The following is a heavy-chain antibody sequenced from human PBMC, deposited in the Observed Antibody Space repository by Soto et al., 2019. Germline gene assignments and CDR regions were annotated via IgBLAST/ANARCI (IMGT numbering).Heavy chain of an antibody. CDR3: AKFISNYYGMDF. CDR1: GFTFSSYA. V-gene: IGHV3-23*01. D-gene: IGHD4-4*01. Sequence: PGGSLRHSYAASGFTFSSYAMSWVRQAPGKGLEWVSAISGSGGSTYYADSVKGRFTISRDNSKNTLYLQMNSLRAEDTAVYYCAKFISNYYGMDFWGQGTTVTVSS. CDR2: ISGSGGST. J-gene: IGHJ6*02.